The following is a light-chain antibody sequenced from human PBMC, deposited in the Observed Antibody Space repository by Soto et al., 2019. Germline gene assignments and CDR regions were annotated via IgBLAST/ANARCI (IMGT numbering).Light chain of an antibody. J-gene: IGKJ1*01. CDR1: QSVSSSY. CDR3: QQYGSSPRT. CDR2: GAS. Sequence: DIVLTQSPVTLSLSPGESATLSCSASQSVSSSYLAWYQQKPGQAPRLLIYGASSRATGIPDRFSGSGSGTDFTLTISRLEPEDFAVYYCQQYGSSPRTFGQGTKVDIK. V-gene: IGKV3-20*01.